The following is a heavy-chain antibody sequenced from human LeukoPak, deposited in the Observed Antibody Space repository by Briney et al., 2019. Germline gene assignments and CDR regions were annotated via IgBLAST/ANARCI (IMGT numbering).Heavy chain of an antibody. V-gene: IGHV3-23*01. Sequence: ETLSLTCTVSGGSISSSSYYWGWIRQPPGKGLEWVSAISGSGGSTYYADSVKGRFTISRDNSKNTLYLQMNSLRAEDTAVYYCAKSSSHMTTATDYWGQGTLVTVSS. CDR2: ISGSGGST. CDR3: AKSSSHMTTATDY. D-gene: IGHD4-17*01. CDR1: GGSISSSSYY. J-gene: IGHJ4*02.